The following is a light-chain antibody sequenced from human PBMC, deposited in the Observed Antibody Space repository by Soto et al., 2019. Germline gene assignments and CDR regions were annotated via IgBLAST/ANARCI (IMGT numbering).Light chain of an antibody. V-gene: IGLV2-14*03. Sequence: QSALTQPASVSGSPGQSIAISCTGTSSDVGAYDYVSWYQQHPDRAPRLVIYEVSNRLSGVSNRFSGSKSVNTATLTISGLQAEDEADYYCASHTTTNTRVFGTGTKVTVL. CDR2: EVS. J-gene: IGLJ1*01. CDR3: ASHTTTNTRV. CDR1: SSDVGAYDY.